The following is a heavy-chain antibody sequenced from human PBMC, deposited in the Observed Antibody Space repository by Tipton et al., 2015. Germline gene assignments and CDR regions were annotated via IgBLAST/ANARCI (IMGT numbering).Heavy chain of an antibody. Sequence: QVQLVQSGAEVKKPGASVKVSCKAFGNTFTSYYVHWVRQAPGQGLEWMGKINPSGGSTNYARMFQGRVTMTTDTSTNTVYMGLSSLRSEDTAVYYCASPGYSDVFDLWGQGTMVTVSS. CDR3: ASPGYSDVFDL. D-gene: IGHD6-13*01. CDR2: INPSGGST. CDR1: GNTFTSYY. V-gene: IGHV1-46*01. J-gene: IGHJ3*01.